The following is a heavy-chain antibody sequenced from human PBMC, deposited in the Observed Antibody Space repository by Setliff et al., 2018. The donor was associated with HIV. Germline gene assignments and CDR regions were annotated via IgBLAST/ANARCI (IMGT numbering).Heavy chain of an antibody. D-gene: IGHD1-26*01. CDR2: INGDGDST. Sequence: PGGSLRLSCVASGLTFTTYPMSWVRQAPGKGLEWVSGINGDGDSTYYADSVKGRFTISRDNAKNSLYLQMNRLRADDTAIYYCARDDTAGGIDYWGQGTLVTVSS. V-gene: IGHV3-23*01. CDR1: GLTFTTYP. J-gene: IGHJ4*02. CDR3: ARDDTAGGIDY.